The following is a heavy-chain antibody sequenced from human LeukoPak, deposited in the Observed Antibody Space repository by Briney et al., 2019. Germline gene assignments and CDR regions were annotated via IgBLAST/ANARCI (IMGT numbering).Heavy chain of an antibody. CDR3: AKGRISGDAGLDY. CDR1: RFTFSSYA. J-gene: IGHJ4*02. V-gene: IGHV3-23*01. D-gene: IGHD6-13*01. CDR2: ISGSGGDT. Sequence: GGSLRLSCAASRFTFSSYAMSWVRQAPGKGLEWVSSISGSGGDTYYGDSVKGRFTISRDNSKNTLYLQVNSLRAEDTAVFYCAKGRISGDAGLDYWGQGTLVTVSS.